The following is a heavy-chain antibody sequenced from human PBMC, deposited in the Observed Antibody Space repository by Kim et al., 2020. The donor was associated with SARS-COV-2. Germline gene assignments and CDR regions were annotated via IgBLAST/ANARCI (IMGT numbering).Heavy chain of an antibody. D-gene: IGHD3-22*01. CDR3: ARDGYYYDSSGYYFNPEYYYYYYMDV. J-gene: IGHJ6*03. Sequence: GGSLGLSCAASGFTFSSYAMHWVRQAPGKGLEWVAVISYDGSNKYYADSVKGRFTISRDNSKNTLYLQMNSLRAEDTAVYYCARDGYYYDSSGYYFNPEYYYYYYMDVWGKGTTVTVSS. CDR2: ISYDGSNK. CDR1: GFTFSSYA. V-gene: IGHV3-30*04.